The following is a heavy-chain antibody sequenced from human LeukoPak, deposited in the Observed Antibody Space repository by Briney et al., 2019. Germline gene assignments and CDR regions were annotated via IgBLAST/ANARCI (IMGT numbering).Heavy chain of an antibody. CDR2: IYYSGST. Sequence: SETLSLTCTVSGGSISSYYWSWIRQPPGKGLEWIGYIYYSGSTNYNPSLKSRVTISVDTSKNQFSLKLSSVTAADTAVYYCAAGILTGYLGYYYYGMDVWGQGTTVTVSS. V-gene: IGHV4-59*01. J-gene: IGHJ6*02. CDR3: AAGILTGYLGYYYYGMDV. CDR1: GGSISSYY. D-gene: IGHD3-9*01.